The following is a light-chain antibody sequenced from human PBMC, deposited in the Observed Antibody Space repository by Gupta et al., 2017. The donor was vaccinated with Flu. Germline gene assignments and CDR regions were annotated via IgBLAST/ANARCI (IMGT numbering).Light chain of an antibody. CDR1: QSVGSK. V-gene: IGKV3-15*01. Sequence: PARLSVSPGERATLACSASQSVGSKLAWHKPKSGQALWLQICDTLIRSSENLARFRGSGSGTEFTLTISSLQSEDLAVYYCQQYYNWPETFGQGTKVEIK. CDR3: QQYYNWPET. CDR2: DTL. J-gene: IGKJ1*01.